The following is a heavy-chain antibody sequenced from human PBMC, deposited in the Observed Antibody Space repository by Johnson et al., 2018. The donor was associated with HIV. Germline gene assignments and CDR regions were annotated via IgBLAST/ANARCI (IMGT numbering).Heavy chain of an antibody. CDR3: ERDSSGSLD. Sequence: VQLVESGGGLVQPGGSLRLSCAASGFTFTSHWMHWVRQGPGKGFVWVSRINNDGSITHYADSVKGRFPISRDNAKNTLFLEMNGLRVEGTAVYFCERDSSGSLDWGQGTMVTVS. V-gene: IGHV3-74*01. CDR1: GFTFTSHW. CDR2: INNDGSIT. D-gene: IGHD1-26*01. J-gene: IGHJ3*01.